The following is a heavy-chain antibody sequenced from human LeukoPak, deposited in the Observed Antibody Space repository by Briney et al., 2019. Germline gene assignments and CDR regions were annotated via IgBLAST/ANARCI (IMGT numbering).Heavy chain of an antibody. CDR1: GGSISSYY. CDR2: IYYSGYT. V-gene: IGHV4-59*12. CDR3: ARLSTATTSFDY. D-gene: IGHD4-17*01. J-gene: IGHJ4*02. Sequence: SETLSLTCTASGGSISSYYWSWIRQPPGKGLKWIGNIYYSGYTTYSPSLRSRVTISVDTSKNQFSLKLSSVTAADTAVYYCARLSTATTSFDYWGQGTLVTVSS.